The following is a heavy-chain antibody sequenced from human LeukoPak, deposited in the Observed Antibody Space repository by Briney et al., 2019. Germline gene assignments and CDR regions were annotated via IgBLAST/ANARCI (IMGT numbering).Heavy chain of an antibody. CDR3: ARDRCSSTSCPPGGYYYGMDV. V-gene: IGHV3-7*01. J-gene: IGHJ6*02. D-gene: IGHD2-2*01. CDR1: GFTFSSYW. Sequence: GGSLRLSCAASGFTFSSYWMSWVRQAPGKGLEWVANIKQDRSEKYYVDSVKGRFTISRDNAKNSLYLQMNSLRAEDTAVYYCARDRCSSTSCPPGGYYYGMDVWGQGTTVTVSS. CDR2: IKQDRSEK.